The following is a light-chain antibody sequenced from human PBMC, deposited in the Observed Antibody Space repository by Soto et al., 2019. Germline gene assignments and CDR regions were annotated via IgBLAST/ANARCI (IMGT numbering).Light chain of an antibody. CDR2: GAS. V-gene: IGKV3-20*01. CDR1: QSVSNN. Sequence: EIVLTQSPGTLSLSPGERATLSCRASQSVSNNLAWYQQRPGQAPRLLIYGASSRATGIPDRFSGSGSGTDFTLTISRLEPEDFAVYYCQQYGSSATFGQGTKVDVK. CDR3: QQYGSSAT. J-gene: IGKJ1*01.